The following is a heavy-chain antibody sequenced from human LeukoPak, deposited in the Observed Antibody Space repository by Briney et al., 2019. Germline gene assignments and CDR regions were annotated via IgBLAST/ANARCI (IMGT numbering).Heavy chain of an antibody. CDR2: ISGSGGST. Sequence: GGSLRLSCAASGFTFSSYAMSWVRQAPGKGLEWVSAISGSGGSTYYADPVKGRFTISRDNSTNTLYLQMNSLRAEDTAVYYCATEVTYYYDSSGSPSFDYWGQGTLVTVSS. CDR3: ATEVTYYYDSSGSPSFDY. D-gene: IGHD3-22*01. J-gene: IGHJ4*02. V-gene: IGHV3-23*01. CDR1: GFTFSSYA.